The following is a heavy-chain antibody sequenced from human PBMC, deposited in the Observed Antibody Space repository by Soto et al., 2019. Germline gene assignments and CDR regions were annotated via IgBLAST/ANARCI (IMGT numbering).Heavy chain of an antibody. CDR1: AYTFSTYW. J-gene: IGHJ4*02. V-gene: IGHV5-51*01. CDR2: IYPGDSET. Sequence: GESLKISCSGSAYTFSTYWIVWVRQMPGKGLEWMGNIYPGDSETRYSPAFQGEVTISADKSTTTAYLQWSSLKASDTAVYYCARRIVATETFEYWGQGTLVTVSS. CDR3: ARRIVATETFEY. D-gene: IGHD5-12*01.